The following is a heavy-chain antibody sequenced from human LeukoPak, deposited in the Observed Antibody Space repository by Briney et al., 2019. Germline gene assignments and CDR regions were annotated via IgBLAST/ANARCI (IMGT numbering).Heavy chain of an antibody. CDR2: ISAYNGNT. D-gene: IGHD2-2*01. Sequence: ASVKVSCRASGYTFTSYGISWVRQAPGQGLEWMGWISAYNGNTNYAQKLQGRVTMTTDTSTSTAYMELRSLRSDDTAVYYCARVVGGPYCSSTSCYWFDPWGQGTLVTVSS. CDR3: ARVVGGPYCSSTSCYWFDP. V-gene: IGHV1-18*01. CDR1: GYTFTSYG. J-gene: IGHJ5*02.